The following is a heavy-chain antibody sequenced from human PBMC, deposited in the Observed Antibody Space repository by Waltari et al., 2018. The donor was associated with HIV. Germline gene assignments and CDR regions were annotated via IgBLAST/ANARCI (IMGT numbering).Heavy chain of an antibody. Sequence: QVQLVESGGGVVQPGRSLRLSCAASGFSFTSFGLHLLGQAPGKGLEWVAVIWSHGRNQYYADSVKGRFTISRDNSKNTLFLQMNSLRVGDTAVYYCARVSYSSGWFEDYWGQGTLVTVSS. CDR1: GFSFTSFG. J-gene: IGHJ4*02. D-gene: IGHD6-19*01. V-gene: IGHV3-33*01. CDR3: ARVSYSSGWFEDY. CDR2: IWSHGRNQ.